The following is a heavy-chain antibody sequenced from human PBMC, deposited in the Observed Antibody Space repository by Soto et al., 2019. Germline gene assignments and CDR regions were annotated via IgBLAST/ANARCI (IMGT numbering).Heavy chain of an antibody. J-gene: IGHJ4*02. Sequence: PSCCVWITSADEGGVYLCYHWTIIKKPPGKGREGIVEVNHSGSTTYNPSLNRRVTISVDTSRDKFSLRLSSVTAADTAVYFCVIGGLHGRNYYALVYWVQGARVTVYS. CDR1: GGVYLCYH. D-gene: IGHD3-16*01. CDR3: VIGGLHGRNYYALVY. V-gene: IGHV4-34*01. CDR2: VNHSGST.